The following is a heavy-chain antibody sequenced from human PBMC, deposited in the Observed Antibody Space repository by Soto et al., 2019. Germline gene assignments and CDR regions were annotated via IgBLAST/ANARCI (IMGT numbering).Heavy chain of an antibody. Sequence: GWSLRLSCAASGFTFSDYYMSWIRQAPGKGLEWVSYISSSGSTIYYADSVKGRFTISRDNAKNSLYLQMDSLRAEDTAVYYCARDGIAARSRNYYGMDVWGQGTTVTVSS. CDR2: ISSSGSTI. V-gene: IGHV3-11*01. D-gene: IGHD6-6*01. CDR3: ARDGIAARSRNYYGMDV. CDR1: GFTFSDYY. J-gene: IGHJ6*02.